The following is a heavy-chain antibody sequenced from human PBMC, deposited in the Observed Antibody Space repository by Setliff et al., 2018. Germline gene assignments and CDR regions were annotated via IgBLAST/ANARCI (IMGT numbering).Heavy chain of an antibody. CDR1: GGSFSDYY. Sequence: SETLSLTCGASGGSFSDYYWSWIRQTPGKGLEWIGEINHSGSTRYNPSLKSRVTISVDTSKNQFSLNLSSVTAADTAVYYCARMSGFLYMDVWGKGTTVTVSS. D-gene: IGHD3-3*01. J-gene: IGHJ6*03. CDR2: INHSGST. CDR3: ARMSGFLYMDV. V-gene: IGHV4-34*01.